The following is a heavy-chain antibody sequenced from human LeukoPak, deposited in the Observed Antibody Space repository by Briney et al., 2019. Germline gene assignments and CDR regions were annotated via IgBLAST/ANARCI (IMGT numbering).Heavy chain of an antibody. CDR3: ARDLLEVLGSSWFYNWFDP. D-gene: IGHD6-13*01. Sequence: SVKVSCKASGYTFTGYYMHWVRQAPGQGLEWMGWINPNSGGTNYAQKFQGRVTITRDTSISTAYMELSRLRSDDTAVYYCARDLLEVLGSSWFYNWFDPWGQGTLVTVSS. CDR1: GYTFTGYY. J-gene: IGHJ5*02. V-gene: IGHV1-2*02. CDR2: INPNSGGT.